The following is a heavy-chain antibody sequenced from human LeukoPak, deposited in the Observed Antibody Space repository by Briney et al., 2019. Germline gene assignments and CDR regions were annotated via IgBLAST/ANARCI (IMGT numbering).Heavy chain of an antibody. V-gene: IGHV1-46*01. CDR2: INPSGGST. CDR3: ARDTSRVVVAATGLDY. J-gene: IGHJ4*02. CDR1: GYTFTSYY. D-gene: IGHD2-15*01. Sequence: ASVKVSCKASGYTFTSYYMHWVRQAPGQGLEWMGIINPSGGSTSYAQKFQGRVTMTRDTSTSTVYMELSSLRSEDTAVYYRARDTSRVVVAATGLDYWGQGTLVTVSS.